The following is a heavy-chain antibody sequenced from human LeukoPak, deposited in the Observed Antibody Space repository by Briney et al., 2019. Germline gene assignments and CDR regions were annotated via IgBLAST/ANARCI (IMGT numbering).Heavy chain of an antibody. D-gene: IGHD1-26*01. CDR1: GGTFSSYA. Sequence: SVKVSCKASGGTFSSYAISWVRQAPGQGLEWMGGIIPIFGTANYAQKFQGRVTMTRDTSTSTVYMELSSLRSEDTAVYYCARSRLVGATTPYYFDYWGPGTLVTVSS. V-gene: IGHV1-69*05. CDR2: IIPIFGTA. CDR3: ARSRLVGATTPYYFDY. J-gene: IGHJ4*02.